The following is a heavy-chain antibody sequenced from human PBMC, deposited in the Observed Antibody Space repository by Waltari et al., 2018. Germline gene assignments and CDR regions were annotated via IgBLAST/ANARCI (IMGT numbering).Heavy chain of an antibody. V-gene: IGHV4-39*07. CDR3: ARARLIVGATAGWFDP. Sequence: QLQLQESGPGLVKPSETLSLPCTVSGCSISSSSYYWGWIRQPPGKGLEWIGSIYYSGSTYYNPSLKSRVTISVDTSKNQFSLKLSSVTAADTAVYYCARARLIVGATAGWFDPWGQGTLVTVSS. J-gene: IGHJ5*02. CDR2: IYYSGST. CDR1: GCSISSSSYY. D-gene: IGHD1-26*01.